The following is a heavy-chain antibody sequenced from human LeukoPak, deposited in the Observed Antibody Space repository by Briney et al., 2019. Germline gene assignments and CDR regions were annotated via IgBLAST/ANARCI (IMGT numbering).Heavy chain of an antibody. CDR2: LTNSGGSGGVT. CDR3: AKAMSTDHYDSRGFYRVDFDS. Sequence: GGSLRLSCAASGFTFSTYAMSWVRQAPGKGLEWVSALTNSGGSGGVTYYADSVKGRFIISRDNSKSTLYLQLSSLRAEDTAVYYCAKAMSTDHYDSRGFYRVDFDSWGQGTLVTVSS. V-gene: IGHV3-23*01. J-gene: IGHJ4*02. CDR1: GFTFSTYA. D-gene: IGHD3-22*01.